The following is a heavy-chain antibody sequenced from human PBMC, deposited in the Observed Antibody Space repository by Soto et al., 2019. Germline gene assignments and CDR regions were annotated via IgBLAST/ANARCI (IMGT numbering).Heavy chain of an antibody. J-gene: IGHJ4*02. D-gene: IGHD6-13*01. V-gene: IGHV1-18*01. CDR2: ISAYNGNT. CDR3: ARDRAYSSDY. Sequence: QVQLVQSGAEVKKPGASVKVSCKASGYTFTRYGISWVRQAPGQGLEWMGWISAYNGNTNYAWKLQVRLTMPPATHTSTADMELRSLRSDATAVYSCARDRAYSSDYWGQGTLVTVSS. CDR1: GYTFTRYG.